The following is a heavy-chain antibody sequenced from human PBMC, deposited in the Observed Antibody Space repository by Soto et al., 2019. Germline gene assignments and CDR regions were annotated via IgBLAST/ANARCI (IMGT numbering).Heavy chain of an antibody. CDR2: IIPIFGTA. J-gene: IGHJ5*02. D-gene: IGHD3-3*01. CDR3: ARASFEYDFWSGYMNWFDP. Sequence: GASVKVSCKASGGTFSSYAISWVRQAPGQGLEWMGGIIPIFGTANYAQKFQGRVTITADESTSTAYMELSSLRSEDTAVYYCARASFEYDFWSGYMNWFDPWGQGTLVTVSS. V-gene: IGHV1-69*13. CDR1: GGTFSSYA.